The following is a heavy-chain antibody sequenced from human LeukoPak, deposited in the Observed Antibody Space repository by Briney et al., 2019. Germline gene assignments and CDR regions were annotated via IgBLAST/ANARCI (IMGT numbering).Heavy chain of an antibody. CDR1: GFTFSSYG. CDR2: ISYDGSNK. Sequence: GRSLRLSCAASGFTFSSYGMHWVRQAPGKGLEWVAVISYDGSNKYYADSVKGRFTISRDNSKNTLYLQMNGLRAEDTAVYYCAKDKQYQLLPDYWGQGTLVTVSS. D-gene: IGHD2-2*01. J-gene: IGHJ4*02. CDR3: AKDKQYQLLPDY. V-gene: IGHV3-30*18.